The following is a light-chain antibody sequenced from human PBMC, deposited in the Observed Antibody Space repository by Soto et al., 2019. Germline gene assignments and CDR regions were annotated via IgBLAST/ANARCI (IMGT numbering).Light chain of an antibody. V-gene: IGLV1-44*01. J-gene: IGLJ1*01. Sequence: QSVLTQPPSASGTPGQRVTISCSGSSSNIGSHTVNWYQQLPGMAPKILIYNNDERPSGVPDRFSGSKSGTAASLAIGGLQSGDEADYYCSSYAGSSNVFGTGTKVTVL. CDR1: SSNIGSHT. CDR2: NND. CDR3: SSYAGSSNV.